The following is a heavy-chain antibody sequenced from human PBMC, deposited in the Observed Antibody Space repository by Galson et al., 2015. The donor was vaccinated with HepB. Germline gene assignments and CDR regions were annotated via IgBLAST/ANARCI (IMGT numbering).Heavy chain of an antibody. CDR3: ARDSIYGSGSWPDAFDI. CDR2: ISSSSSYT. CDR1: GFTFSDYY. V-gene: IGHV3-11*06. D-gene: IGHD3-10*01. Sequence: SLRLSCAASGFTFSDYYMSWIRQAPGKGLEWVSYISSSSSYTNYADSVKGRFTISRDNAKNSLYLQMNSLRDEDTAVYYCARDSIYGSGSWPDAFDIWGQGTMVTASS. J-gene: IGHJ3*02.